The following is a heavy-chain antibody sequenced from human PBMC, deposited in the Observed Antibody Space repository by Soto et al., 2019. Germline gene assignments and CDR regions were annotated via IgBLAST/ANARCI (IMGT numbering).Heavy chain of an antibody. CDR1: GGSISSGGYY. Sequence: SETLSLTCTVSGGSISSGGYYWSWIRQHPGKGLEWIGYIYYSGSTYYNPSLQSRVIISVDTSKNQISLKLSSVTAADTAVYYCARGAFDWNYVAFDIWGQGTWVTVSS. D-gene: IGHD1-7*01. V-gene: IGHV4-31*03. CDR2: IYYSGST. J-gene: IGHJ3*02. CDR3: ARGAFDWNYVAFDI.